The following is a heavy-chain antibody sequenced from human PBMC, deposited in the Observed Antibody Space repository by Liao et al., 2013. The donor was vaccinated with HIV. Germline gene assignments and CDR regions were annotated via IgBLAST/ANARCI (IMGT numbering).Heavy chain of an antibody. J-gene: IGHJ4*02. CDR1: GGSISSYY. CDR2: INHSGST. CDR3: ARVNTIFGVVKRIFDY. D-gene: IGHD3-3*01. Sequence: QVQLQESGPGLVKPSETLSLTCTVSGGSISSYYWSWIRQPPGKGLEWIGEINHSGSTNYNPSLKSRLTISVDSSKNQFSLKLGSVTAADTAVYYCARVNTIFGVVKRIFDYWGQGTLVTVSS. V-gene: IGHV4-34*10.